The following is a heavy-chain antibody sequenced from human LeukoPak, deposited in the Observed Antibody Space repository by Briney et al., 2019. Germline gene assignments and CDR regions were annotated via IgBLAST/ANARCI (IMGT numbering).Heavy chain of an antibody. V-gene: IGHV3-30*18. J-gene: IGHJ6*02. CDR3: AKGRSGWLTYYYGMDV. CDR1: GFTFRSYG. D-gene: IGHD6-19*01. CDR2: ILYDGSNK. Sequence: GGSLRLSCAASGFTFRSYGMHWVRQAPGKGPEWVAVILYDGSNKYYADSVKGRFTISRDNSKNTLYLQMNSLRVEDTAIYYCAKGRSGWLTYYYGMDVWGQGTTVTVSS.